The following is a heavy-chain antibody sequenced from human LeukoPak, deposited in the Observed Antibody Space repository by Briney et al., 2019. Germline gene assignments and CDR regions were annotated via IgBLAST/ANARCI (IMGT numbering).Heavy chain of an antibody. V-gene: IGHV3-30*02. CDR2: IRYDGSNK. Sequence: GGSLRLSCAASGFTFSSYGMHWVRQAPGKGLEWVAFIRYDGSNKYYADSVKGRFTISRDNSKNTLYLQMNSLRAEDTAVYYCAKGYSGSSDAFDIWGQGTMVTVSS. D-gene: IGHD1-26*01. CDR1: GFTFSSYG. J-gene: IGHJ3*02. CDR3: AKGYSGSSDAFDI.